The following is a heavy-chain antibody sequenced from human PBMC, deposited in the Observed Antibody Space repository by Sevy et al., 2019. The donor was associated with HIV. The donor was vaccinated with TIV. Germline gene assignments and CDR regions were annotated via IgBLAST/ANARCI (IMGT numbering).Heavy chain of an antibody. D-gene: IGHD6-6*01. J-gene: IGHJ4*02. CDR3: AKSVYSSSSPFDY. CDR1: GFTFSSYG. CDR2: IRYDGSNK. V-gene: IGHV3-30*02. Sequence: GGSLRLSCAASGFTFSSYGMHWVRQAPGKGLEWVAFIRYDGSNKYYADSVKGRFTISRDNSKNTLYLQMNRLRAEDTAVYYCAKSVYSSSSPFDYWGQGTLVTVSS.